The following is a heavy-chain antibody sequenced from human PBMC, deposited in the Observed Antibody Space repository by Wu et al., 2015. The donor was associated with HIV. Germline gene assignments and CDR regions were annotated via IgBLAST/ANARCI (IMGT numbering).Heavy chain of an antibody. CDR1: GYDFTSFH. CDR3: AINTDSVATSLYSLGV. Sequence: QVQLVQSGAEVRKPGTSLKVSCKASGYDFTSFHIHWVRQAPGQGLEWLGGMNPSSESTTYAQNLQGRVIMTADTSTSTVHMELSSLRSEDTAVYYCAINTDSVATSLYSLGVWGQGTVVTVSS. V-gene: IGHV1-46*01. CDR2: MNPSSEST. J-gene: IGHJ6*02. D-gene: IGHD5-12*01.